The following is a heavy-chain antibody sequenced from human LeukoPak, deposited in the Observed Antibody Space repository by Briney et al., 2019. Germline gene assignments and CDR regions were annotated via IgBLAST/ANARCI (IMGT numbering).Heavy chain of an antibody. V-gene: IGHV4-34*01. CDR1: GVPISGFF. J-gene: IGHJ4*02. Sequence: PSETLSLTCAVQGVPISGFFWSWIRQPPGKGLEWIAEINHSGGTNYNPSLKSRATISVDTSENQFSLRVTSVTAADTAVYHCARIRCGHTDDRCYNYWGQGTLVTVSS. CDR3: ARIRCGHTDDRCYNY. CDR2: INHSGGT. D-gene: IGHD2-8*01.